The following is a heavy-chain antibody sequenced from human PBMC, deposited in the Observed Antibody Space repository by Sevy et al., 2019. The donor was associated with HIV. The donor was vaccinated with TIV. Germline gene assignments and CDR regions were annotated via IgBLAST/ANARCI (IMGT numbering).Heavy chain of an antibody. J-gene: IGHJ2*01. CDR3: AKGGGRFIAAAGDWYFDL. Sequence: GGSLRLSCAASGFTFSSYAMSWVRQAPGKGLEWVSAIRGRGGSTYYADSVKGRFTISRDNSKNTLYLQMNSLRAEATAVNYWAKGGGRFIAAAGDWYFDLWGRGTLVTVSS. CDR2: IRGRGGST. V-gene: IGHV3-23*01. D-gene: IGHD6-13*01. CDR1: GFTFSSYA.